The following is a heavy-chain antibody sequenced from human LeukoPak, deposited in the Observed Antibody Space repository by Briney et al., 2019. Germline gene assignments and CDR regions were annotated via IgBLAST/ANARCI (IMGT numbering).Heavy chain of an antibody. D-gene: IGHD6-6*01. CDR3: ARAEPSSSSDDS. CDR2: INHSGST. CDR1: GGSFSGYY. V-gene: IGHV4-34*01. J-gene: IGHJ4*02. Sequence: PSETLSLTCAVYGGSFSGYYWSWIRQPPGKGLEWIGEINHSGSTNYNPSLKSRVTISVDTSKNQFSLKLSSVTAADTAVYYCARAEPSSSSDDSWGQGTLVTVSS.